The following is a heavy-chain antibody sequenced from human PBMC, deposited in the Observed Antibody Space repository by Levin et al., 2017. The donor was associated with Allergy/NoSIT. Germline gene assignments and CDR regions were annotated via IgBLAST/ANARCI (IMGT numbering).Heavy chain of an antibody. CDR1: GFTFSSYG. V-gene: IGHV3-33*01. CDR3: ARPRNGVVPYQYYMDV. J-gene: IGHJ6*03. Sequence: LTGGSLRLSCAASGFTFSSYGMHWVRRAPGKGLEWVAVIWYDGSNKYYADSVKGRFTISRDNSKNTLYLQMNSLRAGDTAVYYCARPRNGVVPYQYYMDVWGKGTTVTVSS. D-gene: IGHD2-2*01. CDR2: IWYDGSNK.